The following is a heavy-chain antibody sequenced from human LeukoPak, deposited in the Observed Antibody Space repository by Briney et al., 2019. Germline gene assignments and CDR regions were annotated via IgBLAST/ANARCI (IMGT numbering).Heavy chain of an antibody. J-gene: IGHJ3*01. Sequence: GGSLRLSCAASGFIFSSYSMNWVRQVPGRGLEWISYINSRSTFFFSADSVKGRFTFSKDNAKNLLYLQMNRLTHDDTAVYYCAREGTGRYDALDVWGQGTMVTVSS. V-gene: IGHV3-21*05. CDR1: GFIFSSYS. CDR3: AREGTGRYDALDV. CDR2: INSRSTFF. D-gene: IGHD1-1*01.